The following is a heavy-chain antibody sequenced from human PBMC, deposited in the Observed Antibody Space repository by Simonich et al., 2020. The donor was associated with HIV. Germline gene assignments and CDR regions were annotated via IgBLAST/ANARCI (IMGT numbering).Heavy chain of an antibody. Sequence: QVQLQQWGAGLLKPSETLSLTCAVYGGSFSGYYWSWIRQPAGKGLGWIGEINHSGSTNYNPSLKSRVTISVDTSKNQFSLKLSSVTAADTAVYYCARGFYQRLYYFDYWGQGTLVTVSS. CDR1: GGSFSGYY. CDR3: ARGFYQRLYYFDY. J-gene: IGHJ4*02. D-gene: IGHD2-2*01. V-gene: IGHV4-34*01. CDR2: INHSGST.